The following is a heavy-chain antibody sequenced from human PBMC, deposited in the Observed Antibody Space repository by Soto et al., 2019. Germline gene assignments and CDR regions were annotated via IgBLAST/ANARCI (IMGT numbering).Heavy chain of an antibody. CDR3: AKDRDYPRDYFHY. J-gene: IGHJ4*02. V-gene: IGHV3-23*01. CDR1: GFTFSSYA. CDR2: VSGNGQGI. D-gene: IGHD3-10*01. Sequence: SLRLSCAASGFTFSSYAMSWVRPAPGKGLEWVSAVSGNGQGIYYADSVRGRFTISRDDSKNTVFLHMDSLRAEDTAVYYCAKDRDYPRDYFHYWGQGTLVTVSS.